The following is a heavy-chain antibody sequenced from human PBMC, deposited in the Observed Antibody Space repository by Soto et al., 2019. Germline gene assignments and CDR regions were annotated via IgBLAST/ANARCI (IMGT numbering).Heavy chain of an antibody. D-gene: IGHD2-21*02. CDR2: IKQDGSEK. CDR1: GFTFSSYW. CDR3: TRLYCGGDCEFDA. V-gene: IGHV3-7*03. Sequence: GGSLRLSCAASGFTFSSYWMSWVRQAPGKGLEWVANIKQDGSEKDYVDSVKGRFTISRDNAKNSLYLQMNSLKTEDTAVYYCTRLYCGGDCEFDAWGQGTRVTVAS. J-gene: IGHJ5*02.